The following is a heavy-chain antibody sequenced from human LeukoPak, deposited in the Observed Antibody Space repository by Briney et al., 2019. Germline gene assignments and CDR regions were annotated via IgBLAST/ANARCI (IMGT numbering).Heavy chain of an antibody. J-gene: IGHJ4*02. CDR3: ARSIAVAGSAGG. Sequence: PGGSLRLSCATSGFTFSSYSMNWVRQAPGKGLEWVSSISSSSSYIYYADSVKGRFTISRDNAKTSLYLQMNSLRAEDTAVYYCARSIAVAGSAGGWGQGTLVTVSS. CDR1: GFTFSSYS. D-gene: IGHD6-19*01. CDR2: ISSSSSYI. V-gene: IGHV3-21*01.